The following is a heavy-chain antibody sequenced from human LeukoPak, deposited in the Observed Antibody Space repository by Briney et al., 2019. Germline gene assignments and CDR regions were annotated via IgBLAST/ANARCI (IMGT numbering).Heavy chain of an antibody. CDR3: AKDLNFGVYYFDY. CDR1: GFTFSSYA. Sequence: GGSLRLSCAASGFTFSSYAMSWVRQAPGKGLEWVSAISGSGGSTYYADSVKGRFTISRDNSKNSLYLQMNSLRADDTAVYYCAKDLNFGVYYFDYWGQGTLVTVSS. V-gene: IGHV3-23*01. J-gene: IGHJ4*02. CDR2: ISGSGGST. D-gene: IGHD3-10*01.